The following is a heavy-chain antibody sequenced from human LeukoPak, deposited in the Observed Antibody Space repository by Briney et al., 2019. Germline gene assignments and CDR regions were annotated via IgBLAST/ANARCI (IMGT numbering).Heavy chain of an antibody. CDR1: GGSFSGYY. J-gene: IGHJ5*02. D-gene: IGHD2-2*01. Sequence: PSEPLSLTCAVYGGSFSGYYWSWIRQPPGKGLEWIGEINHSGSTKYNPSLKSRVTISVDTSENQFSLKLSSVTAADTAVYYCARGTGGNIVVVLGAMPEYNWFDPWGQGTLVTVSS. V-gene: IGHV4-34*01. CDR3: ARGTGGNIVVVLGAMPEYNWFDP. CDR2: INHSGST.